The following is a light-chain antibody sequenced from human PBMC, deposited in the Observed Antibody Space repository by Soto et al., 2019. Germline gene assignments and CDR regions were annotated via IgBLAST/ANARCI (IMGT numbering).Light chain of an antibody. CDR2: DVS. J-gene: IGKJ1*01. Sequence: IHMTHSPSTLSASVLYTVTITFLASQRMSGWLSWHQQKPGKSPKLLIYDVSALKRGVPPRFSGSGSGTEFTLTISSLQPDDFATYYCQQYDSFSVTLGQRTKVDIK. CDR3: QQYDSFSVT. V-gene: IGKV1-5*01. CDR1: QRMSGW.